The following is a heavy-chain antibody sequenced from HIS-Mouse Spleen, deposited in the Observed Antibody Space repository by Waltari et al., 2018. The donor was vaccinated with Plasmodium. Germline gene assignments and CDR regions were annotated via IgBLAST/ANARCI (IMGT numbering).Heavy chain of an antibody. CDR3: ARDLAAAGHFDY. Sequence: QVQLVQSGAEVKKPGASVKVSCKASGYTFTGYYMHWVRQAPGQGLEWMGWNNPNRGGTNDAQKFQGRVTRTRDTSISTAYMELSRLRSDDTAVYYCARDLAAAGHFDYWGQGTLVTVSS. CDR1: GYTFTGYY. CDR2: NNPNRGGT. D-gene: IGHD6-13*01. V-gene: IGHV1-2*02. J-gene: IGHJ4*02.